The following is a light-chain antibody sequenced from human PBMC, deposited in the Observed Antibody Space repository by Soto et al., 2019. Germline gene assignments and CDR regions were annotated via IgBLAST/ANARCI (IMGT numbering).Light chain of an antibody. J-gene: IGLJ1*01. CDR1: SSDVAGYNC. CDR2: EVS. CDR3: CSYAGSPYV. Sequence: QSALTQPRSVSGSPGQSVTVSCTGTSSDVAGYNCVSWYQQHPGKAPKLMIYEVSKRPSGVPDRFSGSKSGNTASLTISGLQAEDEAEYYCCSYAGSPYVFGTGTKMTVL. V-gene: IGLV2-11*01.